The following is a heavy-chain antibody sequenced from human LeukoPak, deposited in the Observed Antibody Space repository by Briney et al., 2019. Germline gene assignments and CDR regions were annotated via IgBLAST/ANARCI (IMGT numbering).Heavy chain of an antibody. J-gene: IGHJ5*02. D-gene: IGHD6-13*01. V-gene: IGHV4-34*01. CDR1: GGSFSGYY. CDR3: ARRRSYSSSWYPSGKNWFDP. CDR2: INHSGST. Sequence: PSETLSLTCAVYGGSFSGYYWSWIRQPPGKGLEWIGEINHSGSTNYNPSLKRRVTISVDASKNQFSLKLSSVTAADTAVYYCARRRSYSSSWYPSGKNWFDPWGQGTLVTVSS.